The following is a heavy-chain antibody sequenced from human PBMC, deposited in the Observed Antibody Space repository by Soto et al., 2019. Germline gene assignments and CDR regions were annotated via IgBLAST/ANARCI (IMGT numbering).Heavy chain of an antibody. CDR2: INPKSGGT. V-gene: IGHV1-2*02. CDR3: ARGHKHNWFDP. CDR1: GYTFTGYY. Sequence: ASVKVSCKASGYTFTGYYMHWVRQAPGQGLEWMGWINPKSGGTNSAQKFQGRVTMTRDTSISTAYMELRRLRSDDTAVYYCARGHKHNWFDPWGRGTLVTVS. J-gene: IGHJ5*02.